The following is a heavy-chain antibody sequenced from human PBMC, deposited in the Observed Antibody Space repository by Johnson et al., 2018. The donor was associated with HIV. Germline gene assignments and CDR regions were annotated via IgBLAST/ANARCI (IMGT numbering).Heavy chain of an antibody. J-gene: IGHJ3*02. CDR2: LNWNGGGT. V-gene: IGHV3-20*04. CDR3: ARDCCLGAFDI. CDR1: GFTFDDYG. Sequence: VQLVESGGGVVRPGGSLRLSCAASGFTFDDYGMSWVRQAPGQGLEWASGLNWNGGGTGYEDSVKGRVTLSRDNAKKSLYLQMNSLRAEDTALYYCARDCCLGAFDIWGQGTMVTVSS.